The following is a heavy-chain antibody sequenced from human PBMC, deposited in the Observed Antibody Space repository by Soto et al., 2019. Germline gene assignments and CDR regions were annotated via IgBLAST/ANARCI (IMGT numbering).Heavy chain of an antibody. Sequence: SQTLALTCAISGDSVSSNSATWNWIRQSPSRGLEWLGRTYYRCKWYNDYAVSVKSRITINPDTSDNQFSLQLNSVTPEDTAVYYCATESELQVYYCECWAEGAQVTVSA. V-gene: IGHV6-1*01. CDR1: GDSVSSNSAT. D-gene: IGHD2-15*01. J-gene: IGHJ4*01. CDR3: ATESELQVYYCEC. CDR2: TYYRCKWYN.